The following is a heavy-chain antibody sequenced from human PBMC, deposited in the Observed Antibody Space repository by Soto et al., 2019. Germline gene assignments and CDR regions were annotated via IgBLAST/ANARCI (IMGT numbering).Heavy chain of an antibody. D-gene: IGHD1-1*01. CDR1: GFTFSSYG. J-gene: IGHJ6*02. CDR3: ASGWQLKDDYAMDV. Sequence: EVQLVESGGGLVKPGGSLRLSCVGSGFTFSSYGLHWVRQAPGKGLEWVSSISSRSSYIYYADSVKGRFAISRDNAKRSLFLQMTTLRAADTAMYYCASGWQLKDDYAMDVWGQGTTVTVSS. CDR2: ISSRSSYI. V-gene: IGHV3-21*01.